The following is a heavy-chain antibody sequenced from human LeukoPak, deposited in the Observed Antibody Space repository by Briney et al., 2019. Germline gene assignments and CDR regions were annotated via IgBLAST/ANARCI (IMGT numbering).Heavy chain of an antibody. V-gene: IGHV3-9*03. CDR1: GFTFDDYA. CDR3: AKDTRPYCSGGSCYGGAFDI. J-gene: IGHJ3*02. D-gene: IGHD2-15*01. CDR2: ISWNSGSI. Sequence: GGSLRLSCAASGFTFDDYAMHWVRQAPGKGLEWVSGISWNSGSIGYADSVKGRFTISRDNAKNSLYLQMNSLRAEDMALYYCAKDTRPYCSGGSCYGGAFDIWGQGTMVTVSS.